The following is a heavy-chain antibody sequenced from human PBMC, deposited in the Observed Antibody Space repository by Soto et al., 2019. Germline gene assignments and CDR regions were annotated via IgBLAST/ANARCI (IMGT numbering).Heavy chain of an antibody. CDR1: GFRFSSYS. J-gene: IGHJ4*02. V-gene: IGHV3-23*01. CDR2: ITATGDRT. CDR3: ATMNGYFEY. Sequence: GGSLRLSCADSGFRFSSYSMIWVRQTPGKGLEWVAAITATGDRTYYADSVTGRFTISRDNSKKTHYLQMTSLRAEDTAMYYCATMNGYFEYWGQGTPVTVSS. D-gene: IGHD3-22*01.